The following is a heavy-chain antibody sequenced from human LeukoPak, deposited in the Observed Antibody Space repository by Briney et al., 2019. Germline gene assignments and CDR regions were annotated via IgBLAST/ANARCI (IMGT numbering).Heavy chain of an antibody. D-gene: IGHD6-13*01. V-gene: IGHV3-30-3*01. Sequence: GGSLRLSCAASGFTFSSYAMHWVRQAPGKGLEWVVVISYDGSNKYYADSVKGRFTISRDNSKNTLYLQMNSLRAEDTAVYYCAKDSSPYSSSWSLHYYYYYMDVWGKGTTVTVSS. CDR2: ISYDGSNK. CDR3: AKDSSPYSSSWSLHYYYYYMDV. CDR1: GFTFSSYA. J-gene: IGHJ6*03.